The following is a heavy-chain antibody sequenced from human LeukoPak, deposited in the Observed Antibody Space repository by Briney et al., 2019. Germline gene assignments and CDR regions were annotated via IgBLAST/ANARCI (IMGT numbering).Heavy chain of an antibody. J-gene: IGHJ4*02. CDR1: GYTFTSYD. CDR3: ARDLSQWSGIAAADY. V-gene: IGHV1-8*01. D-gene: IGHD6-13*01. Sequence: ASVKVSCKASGYTFTSYDINWVRQATGQGLEWMGWMNPNSGNTGYAQKFQGRVTMTRDTSTSTVYMELSSLRSEDTAVYYCARDLSQWSGIAAADYWGQGTLVTVSS. CDR2: MNPNSGNT.